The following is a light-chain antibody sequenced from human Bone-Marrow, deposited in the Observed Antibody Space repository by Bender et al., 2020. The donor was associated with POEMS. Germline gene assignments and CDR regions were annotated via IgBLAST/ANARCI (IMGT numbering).Light chain of an antibody. CDR1: SSNIGAHA. CDR2: SSH. J-gene: IGLJ3*02. CDR3: AVWGDSLNGWV. Sequence: QSVLTQPPSASGTPGQRVTISCSGGSSNIGAHAVNWYQHLPGTAPKLLIYSSHRRPSEVPDRFSGSRSGTSASLAISGLQSEDEAEYYCAVWGDSLNGWVFGGGTKLTVL. V-gene: IGLV1-44*01.